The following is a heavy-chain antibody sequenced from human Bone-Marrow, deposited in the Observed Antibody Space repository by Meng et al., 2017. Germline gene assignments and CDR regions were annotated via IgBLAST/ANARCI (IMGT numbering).Heavy chain of an antibody. Sequence: EVQMVESGGGLVQPGGSLSLSCAASGFPFNKYWMHWVRQAPGKGLVWVSRIKSDGSMTNYADSVKGRFTISRDNAKNTLYLQMNSLTTEDTAVYYCATGRGSSYSDYWGQGTLVTVSS. D-gene: IGHD3-10*01. CDR1: GFPFNKYW. CDR3: ATGRGSSYSDY. V-gene: IGHV3-74*01. CDR2: IKSDGSMT. J-gene: IGHJ4*02.